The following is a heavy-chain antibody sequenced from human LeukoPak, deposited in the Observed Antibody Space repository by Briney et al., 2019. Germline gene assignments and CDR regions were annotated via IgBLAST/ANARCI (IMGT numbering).Heavy chain of an antibody. D-gene: IGHD2-15*01. CDR1: GDSIRTYY. CDR3: ARALTPGFCSGGTCSYFDF. J-gene: IGHJ4*02. CDR2: IYYSGST. Sequence: PSETLSLTCTVSGDSIRTYYWSWIRQPPGKGLEWIGSIYYSGSTNYNPSLKSRVTISVDTSKNQSSLKVSSVTAADTAVYYCARALTPGFCSGGTCSYFDFWGQGTLVTVSS. V-gene: IGHV4-59*01.